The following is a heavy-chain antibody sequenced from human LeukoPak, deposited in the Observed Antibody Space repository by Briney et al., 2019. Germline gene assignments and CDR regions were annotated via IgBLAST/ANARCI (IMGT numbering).Heavy chain of an antibody. CDR2: ISYDGSNK. CDR3: ARDGGQLVPLDYFDY. CDR1: GFTFSSYA. J-gene: IGHJ4*02. Sequence: GGSLRLSCAASGFTFSSYAMHWVRQAPGKGLEWVAVISYDGSNKYYADSVKGRFTISRDNSKNTLYLQMNSLRAEDTAVHYCARDGGQLVPLDYFDYWGQGTLVTVSS. D-gene: IGHD6-6*01. V-gene: IGHV3-30-3*01.